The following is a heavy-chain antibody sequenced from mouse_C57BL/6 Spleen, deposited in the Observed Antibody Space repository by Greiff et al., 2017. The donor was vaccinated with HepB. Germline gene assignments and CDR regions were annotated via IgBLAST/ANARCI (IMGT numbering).Heavy chain of an antibody. CDR1: GFTFSNYW. D-gene: IGHD1-1*01. V-gene: IGHV6-3*01. CDR3: TVPVYYGSSLFAY. CDR2: IRLKSDNYAT. Sequence: EVKLMESGGGLVQPGGSMKLSCVASGFTFSNYWMNWVRQSPEKGLEWVAQIRLKSDNYATHYAESVKGRFTISRDDSKSSVYLKMNNLRAEDTGIYYCTVPVYYGSSLFAYWGQGTLVTVSA. J-gene: IGHJ3*01.